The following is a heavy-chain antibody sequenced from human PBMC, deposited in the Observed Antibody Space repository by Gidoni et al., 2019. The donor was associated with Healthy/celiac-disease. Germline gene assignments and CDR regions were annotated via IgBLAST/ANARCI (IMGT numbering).Heavy chain of an antibody. CDR3: AKDGGPRYSSGWYSNFDY. V-gene: IGHV3-30*18. J-gene: IGHJ4*02. D-gene: IGHD6-19*01. CDR1: GFTFSSYG. CDR2: ISYDGSNK. Sequence: QVQLVESGGGVVQPGRSLRLSCAASGFTFSSYGMHRVRQAPGKGLEWVAVISYDGSNKYYADSVKGRFTISRDNSKNTLYLQMNSLRAEDTAVYYCAKDGGPRYSSGWYSNFDYWGQGTLVTVSS.